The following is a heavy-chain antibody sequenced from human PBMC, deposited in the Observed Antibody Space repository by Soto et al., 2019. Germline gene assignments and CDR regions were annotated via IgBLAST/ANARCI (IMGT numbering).Heavy chain of an antibody. Sequence: SGPTLVNPTQTLTLTCTFSGFSLSTSGVGVGWIRQPPGKALEWLTLIYWNDDKRYSPSLRSRLTITKDTSKNQVVLTMTDMDPVDTATYYCESLTDLYGPGSYRFDYWGQGTLVTVSS. V-gene: IGHV2-5*01. CDR3: ESLTDLYGPGSYRFDY. CDR1: GFSLSTSGVG. D-gene: IGHD3-10*01. CDR2: IYWNDDK. J-gene: IGHJ4*02.